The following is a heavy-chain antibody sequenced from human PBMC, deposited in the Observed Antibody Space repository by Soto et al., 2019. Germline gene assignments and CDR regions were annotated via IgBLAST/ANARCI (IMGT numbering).Heavy chain of an antibody. CDR1: GGSISSSSYY. CDR3: ARSSITPRFFMYPFDY. CDR2: IYYDGNT. D-gene: IGHD3-10*01. J-gene: IGHJ4*02. V-gene: IGHV4-39*01. Sequence: TSETLSLTCTVSGGSISSSSYYWGWIRQPPGKGLECIGNIYYDGNTYYNPSLKSRVTISLDTSKNQFSLRLNSVTAADTAVYYCARSSITPRFFMYPFDYGGQGTLVTVSS.